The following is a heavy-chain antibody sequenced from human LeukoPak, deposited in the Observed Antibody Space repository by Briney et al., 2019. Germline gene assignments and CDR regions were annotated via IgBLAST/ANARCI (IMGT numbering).Heavy chain of an antibody. CDR3: ARDPEVAMIGRDYGMDV. D-gene: IGHD3-10*02. CDR2: IYYSGST. V-gene: IGHV4-31*03. CDR1: GGSISSGGYY. Sequence: PSETLSLTCTVSGGSISSGGYYWSWIRQHPGKGLEWIGYIYYSGSTYYNPSLKSRVTISVDTSKNQFSLKPSSVTAADTAVYYCARDPEVAMIGRDYGMDVWGQGTTVTVSS. J-gene: IGHJ6*02.